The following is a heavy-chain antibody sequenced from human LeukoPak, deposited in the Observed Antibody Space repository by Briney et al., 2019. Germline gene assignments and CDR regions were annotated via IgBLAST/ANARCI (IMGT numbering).Heavy chain of an antibody. J-gene: IGHJ4*02. V-gene: IGHV3-43*02. Sequence: GGSLRLSCAAPGFIFGNYAIHWVRQAPGKGLEWVSLISGDGGSTFYADSVKGRFTISRDNSKNSLSPQMSSLRSEDTALYYCARESETSGWYDYWGQGTLVTVSS. CDR3: ARESETSGWYDY. CDR1: GFIFGNYA. D-gene: IGHD6-19*01. CDR2: ISGDGGST.